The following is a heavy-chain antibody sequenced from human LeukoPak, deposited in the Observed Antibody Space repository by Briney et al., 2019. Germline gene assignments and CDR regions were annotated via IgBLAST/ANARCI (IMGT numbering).Heavy chain of an antibody. J-gene: IGHJ6*02. Sequence: GGSLRLSCAASGFTFSSYGMHWVRQAPGKGLEWVAVISYDGSNKYYADSVKGRFTISRDNSKNTLYLQMNSLRAEDTAVYYCAKDRTVTPRTGYHYYYGMDVWGQGTTVTVSS. CDR1: GFTFSSYG. V-gene: IGHV3-30*18. CDR3: AKDRTVTPRTGYHYYYGMDV. D-gene: IGHD4-17*01. CDR2: ISYDGSNK.